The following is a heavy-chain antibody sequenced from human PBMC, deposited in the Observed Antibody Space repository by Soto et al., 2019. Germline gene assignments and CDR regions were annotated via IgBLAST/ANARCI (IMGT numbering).Heavy chain of an antibody. D-gene: IGHD6-6*01. Sequence: QVQLVESGGGVVQPGRSLRLSCAASGFTFSSYGMHWVRQAPGKGLEWVAVISYDGSNKYYADSVKGRFTISRDNSKNTLYLQMNSLRAEDTAMYYCARLKGDSSSSWYPYYYYYGMDVWGQGTTVTVSS. CDR2: ISYDGSNK. J-gene: IGHJ6*02. CDR3: ARLKGDSSSSWYPYYYYYGMDV. V-gene: IGHV3-30*03. CDR1: GFTFSSYG.